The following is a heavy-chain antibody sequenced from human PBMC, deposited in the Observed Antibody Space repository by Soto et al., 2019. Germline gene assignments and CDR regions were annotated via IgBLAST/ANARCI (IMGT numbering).Heavy chain of an antibody. V-gene: IGHV3-30*18. J-gene: IGHJ6*04. CDR2: ISYDGSNK. CDR1: GFTFSSYG. D-gene: IGHD5-18*01. Sequence: GGSLRLSCAASGFTFSSYGMRWVRQAPGKGLEWVAVISYDGSNKYYADSVKGRFTISRDNSKNTLYLQMNSLRAEDTAVYYCAKDPDTAMVGSYYYYGMDVWGKGTTVTVS. CDR3: AKDPDTAMVGSYYYYGMDV.